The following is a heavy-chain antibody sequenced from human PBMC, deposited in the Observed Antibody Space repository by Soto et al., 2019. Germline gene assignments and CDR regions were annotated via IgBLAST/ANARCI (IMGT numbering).Heavy chain of an antibody. CDR1: GFPFSTYS. D-gene: IGHD3-10*01. Sequence: GGSLRLSCAASGFPFSTYSMNWVRQAPGKGLEWVSYISSSSSTIFYTDSVKGRFTVSRDNAKNSLYLQMNSLRAEDTAVYYCARFLVRITMVRGENWFDPWGQGTLVTVSS. V-gene: IGHV3-48*01. CDR3: ARFLVRITMVRGENWFDP. CDR2: ISSSSSTI. J-gene: IGHJ5*02.